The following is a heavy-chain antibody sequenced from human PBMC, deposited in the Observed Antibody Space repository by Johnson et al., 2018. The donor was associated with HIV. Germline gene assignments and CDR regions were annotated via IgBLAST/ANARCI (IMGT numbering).Heavy chain of an antibody. D-gene: IGHD3-22*01. V-gene: IGHV3-30-3*02. CDR1: GFTFSTYA. CDR3: AKKRGYDSSGHDAFDI. Sequence: QVQLVESGGGLVQPGGSLRLSCAASGFTFSTYAIHWVRQAPGKGLEWVAFISYDGNNKYYADSVKGRFTISRDNSKNTLYLQMNSLRAEDTALYYCAKKRGYDSSGHDAFDIWGQGTMVTVSS. J-gene: IGHJ3*02. CDR2: ISYDGNNK.